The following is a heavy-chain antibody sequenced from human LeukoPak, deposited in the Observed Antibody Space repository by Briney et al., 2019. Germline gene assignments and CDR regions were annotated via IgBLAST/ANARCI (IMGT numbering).Heavy chain of an antibody. J-gene: IGHJ4*02. CDR3: ARDYYESSGYYPWNY. D-gene: IGHD3-22*01. CDR1: GFSISPYV. CDR2: ISYDGTNK. V-gene: IGHV3-30*03. Sequence: GGSLRLSCAASGFSISPYVMDWVRQAPGKGLEWVAVISYDGTNKDYADSVRGRFTISRDNSKNIMYLQMNSLRVEDTAVYSCARDYYESSGYYPWNYWGQGTLVTVSS.